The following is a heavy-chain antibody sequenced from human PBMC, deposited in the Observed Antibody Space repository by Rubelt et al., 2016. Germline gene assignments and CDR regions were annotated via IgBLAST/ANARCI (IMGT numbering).Heavy chain of an antibody. D-gene: IGHD2-21*01. CDR2: IYYSGST. CDR1: GGSISSYY. Sequence: QVQLQESGPGLVKPSETLSLTCTVSGGSISSYYWSWIRQPPGKGLEWIGYIYYSGSTNYNPSLKSRVTIAVDTSKNQFSLKRSSVTAADTAVYYCARYSIEFPGFDPWGQGTLVTVSS. V-gene: IGHV4-59*08. J-gene: IGHJ5*02. CDR3: ARYSIEFPGFDP.